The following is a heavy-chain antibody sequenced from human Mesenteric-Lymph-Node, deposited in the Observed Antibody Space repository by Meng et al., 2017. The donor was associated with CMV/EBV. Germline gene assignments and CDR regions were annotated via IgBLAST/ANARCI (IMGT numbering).Heavy chain of an antibody. Sequence: YWMHWVRQAPGKGLVWVSRINSDGSSTSYADSMKGQFTISRDNAKNTLYLQMNSLRAEDMAVYYCAKDHLESYCSSTSCYIPSDFDYWGQGTLVTVSS. CDR3: AKDHLESYCSSTSCYIPSDFDY. V-gene: IGHV3/OR16-13*01. J-gene: IGHJ4*02. CDR1: YW. CDR2: INSDGSST. D-gene: IGHD2-2*02.